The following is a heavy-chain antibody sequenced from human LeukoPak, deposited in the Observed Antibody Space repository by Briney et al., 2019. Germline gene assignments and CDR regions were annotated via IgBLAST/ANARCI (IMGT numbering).Heavy chain of an antibody. J-gene: IGHJ4*02. CDR3: ARWTGTYCDY. CDR2: ISSNGERT. Sequence: PGGSLRLSCAASGFTFSTSAMHWVRPAPGKGLEYVSAISSNGERTYYVDSVNGRFTISRDNSKNTLYLQTGSLRAEDTAVYYCARWTGTYCDYWGQGTLVTVSS. CDR1: GFTFSTSA. D-gene: IGHD3/OR15-3a*01. V-gene: IGHV3-64*02.